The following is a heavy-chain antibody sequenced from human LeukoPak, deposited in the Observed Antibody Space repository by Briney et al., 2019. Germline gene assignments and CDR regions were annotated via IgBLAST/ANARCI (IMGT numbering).Heavy chain of an antibody. CDR1: GFSFSLYS. CDR3: AKEAYDNFDY. Sequence: GGSLRLSCAASGFSFSLYSMNWLRQAPGKGLEWVSYISSGSSTIHYADSVKGRFTISRDNSKNTLYLQMNSLRAEDTAVYYCAKEAYDNFDYWGQGTLVTVSS. D-gene: IGHD3-22*01. J-gene: IGHJ4*02. V-gene: IGHV3-48*01. CDR2: ISSGSSTI.